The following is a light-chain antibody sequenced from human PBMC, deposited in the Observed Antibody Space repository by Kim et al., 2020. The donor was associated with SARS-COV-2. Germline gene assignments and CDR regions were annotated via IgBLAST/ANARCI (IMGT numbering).Light chain of an antibody. V-gene: IGKV3-11*01. CDR1: QTVSNF. Sequence: VTLSLSPGERATLSCRTSQTVSNFLAWYQQKPGQPPRLLIYDASNRATGIPVRFSGSGSGTDFSLTISNLEPEDFAVYYCQYRRTFGQGTKVEIK. J-gene: IGKJ1*01. CDR2: DAS. CDR3: QYRRT.